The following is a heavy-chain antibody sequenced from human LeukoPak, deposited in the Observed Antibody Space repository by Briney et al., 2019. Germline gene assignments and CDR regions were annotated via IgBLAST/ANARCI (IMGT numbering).Heavy chain of an antibody. V-gene: IGHV1-2*02. CDR3: ARGWELHD. CDR1: GYNFAHN. Sequence: GASVKVSCKASGYNFAHNIHWVRQAPGQGHEFMGWINPKNGGTKYAQKFQGRVTVTIATSTNTAYMELRGLKSDDTALYYCARGWELHDWGQGTLVTVSS. D-gene: IGHD4-23*01. CDR2: INPKNGGT. J-gene: IGHJ4*02.